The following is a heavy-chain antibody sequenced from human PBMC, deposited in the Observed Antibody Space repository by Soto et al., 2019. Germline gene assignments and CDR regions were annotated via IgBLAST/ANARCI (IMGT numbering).Heavy chain of an antibody. CDR3: ARDLWGYCGTDCYPLDV. V-gene: IGHV4-39*07. Sequence: SETLSLTCTVSGGSISSSSYFWGWIRQPPGKGLEWIGSIYYSGSTYYNPSLKSRVTVSVDTSKNQFSLKLNSVTAADTAVYYCARDLWGYCGTDCYPLDVWGQGTTVTVSS. D-gene: IGHD2-21*02. CDR2: IYYSGST. CDR1: GGSISSSSYF. J-gene: IGHJ6*02.